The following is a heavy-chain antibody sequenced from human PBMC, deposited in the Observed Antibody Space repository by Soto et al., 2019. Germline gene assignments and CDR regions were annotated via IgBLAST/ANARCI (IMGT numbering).Heavy chain of an antibody. CDR3: AREKTNVDTAMVTNLFDY. CDR2: IIPIFGTA. J-gene: IGHJ4*02. CDR1: GGTFSSYA. Sequence: ASVKVSCKASGGTFSSYAISWVRQAPGQGLEWMGGIIPIFGTANYAQKFQGRVTITADESTSTAYMELSSLRSEDTAVYYCAREKTNVDTAMVTNLFDYWGQGTLVTVSS. D-gene: IGHD5-18*01. V-gene: IGHV1-69*13.